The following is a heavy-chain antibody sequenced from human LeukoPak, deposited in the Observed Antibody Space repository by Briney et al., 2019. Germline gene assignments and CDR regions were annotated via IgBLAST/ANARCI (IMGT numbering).Heavy chain of an antibody. V-gene: IGHV3-30*04. D-gene: IGHD3-10*01. CDR2: ISYDGSNK. CDR3: ARESPMVRGVPYHYYFDG. CDR1: GFTFSSYA. Sequence: GGSLRLSCAASGFTFSSYAMHWVRQAPGKGLEWVAVISYDGSNKYYADSVKGRFTISRDNSENTLYLQMNSLRAEDTAVYYCARESPMVRGVPYHYYFDGLGQRTLVTDSS. J-gene: IGHJ4*02.